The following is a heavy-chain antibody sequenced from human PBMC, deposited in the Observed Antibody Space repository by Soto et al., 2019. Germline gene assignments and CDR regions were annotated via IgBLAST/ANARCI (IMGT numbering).Heavy chain of an antibody. CDR2: INSDGSST. V-gene: IGHV3-74*01. J-gene: IGHJ3*02. CDR3: ASSLPRRGYSYGGDSFDI. CDR1: GFSLSSYW. Sequence: GSLRLSSAASGFSLSSYWMHWVRQAPGKGLVWVSRINSDGSSTSYADSVKGRLTISRDNAKNTLYLQMNSLRAEDTAVYYCASSLPRRGYSYGGDSFDIWGQGTMVTVSS. D-gene: IGHD5-18*01.